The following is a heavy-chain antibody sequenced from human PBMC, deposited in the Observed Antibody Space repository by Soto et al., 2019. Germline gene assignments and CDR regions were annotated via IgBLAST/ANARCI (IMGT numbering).Heavy chain of an antibody. CDR3: ARDGDYYDFWSGYSYFQH. D-gene: IGHD3-3*01. J-gene: IGHJ1*01. CDR2: IYSGGST. V-gene: IGHV3-66*01. Sequence: EVQLVESGGGLVQPGGSLRLSCAASGFTVSSNYMSWVRQAPGKGLEWVSVIYSGGSTYYADSVKGRFTISRDNSKNTLYLQMNSLRAEDTAVYYCARDGDYYDFWSGYSYFQHCGQGTLVTVSS. CDR1: GFTVSSNY.